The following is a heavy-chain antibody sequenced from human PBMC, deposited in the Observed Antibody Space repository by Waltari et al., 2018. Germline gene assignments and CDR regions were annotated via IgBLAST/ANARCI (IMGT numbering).Heavy chain of an antibody. V-gene: IGHV4-34*01. CDR1: GGSFRVYY. CDR3: ARQEIIVEVTGDAFDI. Sequence: QVQLQQWGAGLLKPSETLSLTCAVYGGSFRVYYWSCIRPPPGKGREWIGEISHSGTTNYNPSLKSRVTISLDTSKNQFSLKLSSVTAADTAVYYCARQEIIVEVTGDAFDIWGQGTMVTVSS. D-gene: IGHD2-21*02. CDR2: ISHSGTT. J-gene: IGHJ3*02.